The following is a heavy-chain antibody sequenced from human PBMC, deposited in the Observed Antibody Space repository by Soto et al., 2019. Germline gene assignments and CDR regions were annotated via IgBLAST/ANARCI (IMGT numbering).Heavy chain of an antibody. V-gene: IGHV3-33*06. Sequence: QVQLVESGGGVVQPGRSLRLSCAASGFTFRSNGMHWVRQAPGKGLEWVATIWYDSSNKYYADSVKGRLTISRDNSKNTLYLHMNTLSAEDTGIYYCAKVANICSSSWYYFDYWGQGTLVTVSS. CDR2: IWYDSSNK. J-gene: IGHJ4*02. CDR1: GFTFRSNG. D-gene: IGHD6-13*01. CDR3: AKVANICSSSWYYFDY.